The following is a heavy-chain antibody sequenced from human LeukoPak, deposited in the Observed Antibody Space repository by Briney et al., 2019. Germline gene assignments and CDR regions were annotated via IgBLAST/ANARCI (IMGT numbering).Heavy chain of an antibody. CDR3: ARTYLTYYDSSGFEY. D-gene: IGHD3-22*01. CDR1: GGSISSYY. Sequence: SETLSLTCTVSGGSISSYYWSWIRQPPGKGLEWIGYIYYSGSTNYNPSLKSGVTISVDTSKNQFSLKLSSVTAADTAVYYCARTYLTYYDSSGFEYWGQGTLVTVSS. V-gene: IGHV4-59*01. J-gene: IGHJ4*02. CDR2: IYYSGST.